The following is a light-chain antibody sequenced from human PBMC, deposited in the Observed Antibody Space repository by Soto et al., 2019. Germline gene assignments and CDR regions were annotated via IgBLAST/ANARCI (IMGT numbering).Light chain of an antibody. CDR1: QRVSSSY. CDR3: QQYGSSPSV. J-gene: IGKJ1*01. Sequence: EIVLKQSPGTLSLSPGERATLSCRASQRVSSSYLAWYQQKPGQAPRLLIYGASSRATGIPDRFSGSGSGTDFTLTISRLEPEDFAVYYCQQYGSSPSVFGQGTKVEIK. V-gene: IGKV3-20*01. CDR2: GAS.